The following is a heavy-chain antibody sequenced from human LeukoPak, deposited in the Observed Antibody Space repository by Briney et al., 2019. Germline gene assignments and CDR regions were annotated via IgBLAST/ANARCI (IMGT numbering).Heavy chain of an antibody. CDR3: ARGPKRPGDPYPDFWSGYYSN. V-gene: IGHV1-69*04. CDR2: IIPILGIA. Sequence: SVKVSCKASGGTFSSYAISWVRQAPGQGLEWMGRIIPILGIANYAQKFQGRVTITADKSTSTAYMELSSLRSEDTAVYYCARGPKRPGDPYPDFWSGYYSNWGQGTLVTVSS. D-gene: IGHD3-3*01. CDR1: GGTFSSYA. J-gene: IGHJ4*02.